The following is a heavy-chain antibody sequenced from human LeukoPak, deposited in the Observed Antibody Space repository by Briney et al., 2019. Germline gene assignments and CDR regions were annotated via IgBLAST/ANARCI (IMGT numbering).Heavy chain of an antibody. CDR2: IHYSGNT. D-gene: IGHD4-23*01. J-gene: IGHJ4*02. CDR1: GGSSRSGDYF. V-gene: IGHV4-30-4*01. CDR3: ARENNDYGGKKAFDY. Sequence: ASETLSLTCAVSGGSSRSGDYFWSWIRQPPGKGLEWIGHIHYSGNTYYNPSLKSRVSISIDTSKNQFSLKLSSVTAADTAVYYCARENNDYGGKKAFDYWGQGTLVTVSS.